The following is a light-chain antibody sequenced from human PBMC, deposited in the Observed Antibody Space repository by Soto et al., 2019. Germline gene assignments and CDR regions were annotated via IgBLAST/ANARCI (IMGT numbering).Light chain of an antibody. Sequence: EIELTQSPPTLSLSPGEKATLSCRASQSVSRYLAWYQQKPGQAPRLLIYDASRRATGIPDRFSGSGSGTDFTLTISRLEPEDFAVYYCQQYGNSPRTFGQGTKVDIK. CDR2: DAS. J-gene: IGKJ1*01. CDR1: QSVSRY. CDR3: QQYGNSPRT. V-gene: IGKV3-20*01.